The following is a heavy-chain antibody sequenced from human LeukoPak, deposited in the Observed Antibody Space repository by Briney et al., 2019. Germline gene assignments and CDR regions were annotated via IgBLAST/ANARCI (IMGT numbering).Heavy chain of an antibody. CDR2: ISHRGKT. CDR3: ARELLVARGGFDV. Sequence: PSETRSLTCAVYGGSFSDYYWIWMRQTPGKVLEWIGEISHRGKTNYNPSLRRRITISADTSKSQCSLKLRSVTATDAAVYYCARELLVARGGFDVWGQGTMVSVSS. J-gene: IGHJ3*01. V-gene: IGHV4-34*01. CDR1: GGSFSDYY. D-gene: IGHD2-15*01.